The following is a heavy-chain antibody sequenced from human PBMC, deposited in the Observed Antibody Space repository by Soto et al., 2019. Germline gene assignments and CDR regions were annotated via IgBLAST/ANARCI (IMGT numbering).Heavy chain of an antibody. Sequence: QITLKESGPTLVKPTQTLTLTRTFSGFSLITSGEGVGWIRQPPGQALEWLALIHWDDDKRYSPSLKSRLTVTKDTSKNQVVLTMTNMGPVDTATYYCAHTGNYDLRPDYWGQGTLVTVSS. CDR3: AHTGNYDLRPDY. V-gene: IGHV2-5*02. D-gene: IGHD5-12*01. CDR2: IHWDDDK. CDR1: GFSLITSGEG. J-gene: IGHJ4*02.